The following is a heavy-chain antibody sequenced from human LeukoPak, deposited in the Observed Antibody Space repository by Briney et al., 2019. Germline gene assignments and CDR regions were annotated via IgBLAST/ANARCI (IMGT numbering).Heavy chain of an antibody. CDR1: GGSISSYY. D-gene: IGHD4-17*01. CDR3: ARDWVLGYGDYLTTTGFDY. Sequence: SETLSLTCTVSGGSISSYYWSWIRQPAGKRLEWIGRIYTSGSTNYNPSLKSRVIMSVDTSKNQFSLKLTSVTAADTAVYYCARDWVLGYGDYLTTTGFDYWGQGTLVTVSS. CDR2: IYTSGST. J-gene: IGHJ4*02. V-gene: IGHV4-4*07.